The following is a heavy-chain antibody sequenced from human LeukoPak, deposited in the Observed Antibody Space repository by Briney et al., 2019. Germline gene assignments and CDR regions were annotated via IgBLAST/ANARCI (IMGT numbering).Heavy chain of an antibody. CDR1: GFTFSSYA. V-gene: IGHV3-23*01. D-gene: IGHD3-16*02. Sequence: GGSLRLSCAASGFTFSSYAMSWVRQAPGKGLEWVSAISGSGGSTYYADSVKGRFTISRDNAKNSLYLQMNSLRDEDTAMYYCARDYHYGFDIWGQGTMVTVSS. CDR2: ISGSGGST. CDR3: ARDYHYGFDI. J-gene: IGHJ3*02.